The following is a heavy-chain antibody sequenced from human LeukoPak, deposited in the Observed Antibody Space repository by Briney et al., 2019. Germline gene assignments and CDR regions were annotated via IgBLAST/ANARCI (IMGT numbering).Heavy chain of an antibody. Sequence: GGSLRLSCAASGLTVSSSYMSWVRQAPGKGLEWVSIIYSTGTTYYADSVKGRFTISRDSSKNTLYLQMNSLRPEDTAAYYCARVNYYDLDYWGQGTLVTVSS. D-gene: IGHD3-22*01. CDR3: ARVNYYDLDY. V-gene: IGHV3-66*02. J-gene: IGHJ4*02. CDR2: IYSTGTT. CDR1: GLTVSSSY.